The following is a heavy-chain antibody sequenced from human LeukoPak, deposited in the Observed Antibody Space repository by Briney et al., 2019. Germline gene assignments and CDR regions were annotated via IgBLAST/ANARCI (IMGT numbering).Heavy chain of an antibody. Sequence: GGSLRLSCAASGFTFSSYAMHWVRQAPGKGREWGAVISYDGSNKYYADSVKGRFTISRDNSKNTLYLQMNSLRAEDTAVYYCARDQPGGNSGFDYWGQGTLVTVSS. D-gene: IGHD4-23*01. J-gene: IGHJ4*02. CDR2: ISYDGSNK. CDR3: ARDQPGGNSGFDY. CDR1: GFTFSSYA. V-gene: IGHV3-30-3*01.